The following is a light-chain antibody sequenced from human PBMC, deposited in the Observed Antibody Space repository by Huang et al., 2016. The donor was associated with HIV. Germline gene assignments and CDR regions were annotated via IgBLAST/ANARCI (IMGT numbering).Light chain of an antibody. CDR3: LQADISPRS. Sequence: DIQMTQSPSSMSASEGDTVTITCRASQDISIWLAWYQQKPREAPTLLIHSASILVSGVPSRFSGSGSGTNFSLTINGLRPDDFATYYCLQADISPRSFGQGTRLDIQ. CDR1: QDISIW. V-gene: IGKV1-12*01. CDR2: SAS. J-gene: IGKJ5*01.